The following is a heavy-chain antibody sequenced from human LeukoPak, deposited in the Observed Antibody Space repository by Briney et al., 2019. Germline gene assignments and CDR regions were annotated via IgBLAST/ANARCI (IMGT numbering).Heavy chain of an antibody. V-gene: IGHV3-23*01. CDR2: ISGSGGGT. J-gene: IGHJ3*01. CDR1: GFTFSNYA. CDR3: AKLGFDSGGYGPADAFDV. Sequence: PGGSLRLSCAASGFTFSNYAMSWVRQAPGKGLEWVAAISGSGGGTYYAGSVKGRFTISRDNSKNTVSLQMNSLRAEDTAVYYCAKLGFDSGGYGPADAFDVWGQGTMVTVSS. D-gene: IGHD3-22*01.